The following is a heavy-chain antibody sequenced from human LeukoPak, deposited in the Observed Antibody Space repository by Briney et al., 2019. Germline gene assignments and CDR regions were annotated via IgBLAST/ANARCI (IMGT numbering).Heavy chain of an antibody. CDR1: RFTFSSYN. CDR2: ITSTGTYT. J-gene: IGHJ6*04. CDR3: AELGITMIGGV. Sequence: GGSLRLSCAASRFTFSSYNMNWVRQAPGKGLEWVSSITSTGTYTFYADSVKGRFTISRDNAKNSLYLQMNSLRAEDTAVYYCAELGITMIGGVWGKGTTVTISS. V-gene: IGHV3-21*01. D-gene: IGHD3-10*02.